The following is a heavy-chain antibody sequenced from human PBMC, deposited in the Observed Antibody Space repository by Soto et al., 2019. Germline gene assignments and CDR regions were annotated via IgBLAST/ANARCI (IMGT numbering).Heavy chain of an antibody. CDR1: GVVFSRYW. CDR2: INGDGSST. V-gene: IGHV3-74*01. D-gene: IGHD5-12*01. Sequence: GGSVRLPCAVSGVVFSRYWLHWVRQAPGDGLVWVSRINGDGSSTAYAESVKGRFTISRDNAKNSLYLQMNSLRAEDTAVYYCARDHHRYTGYDYVDYWGQGT. J-gene: IGHJ4*02. CDR3: ARDHHRYTGYDYVDY.